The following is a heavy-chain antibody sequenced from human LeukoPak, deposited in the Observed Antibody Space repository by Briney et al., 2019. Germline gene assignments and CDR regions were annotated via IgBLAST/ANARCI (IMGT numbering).Heavy chain of an antibody. Sequence: AGGSLRLSCAASGFTFSSYAMSWVRQAPGKGLEWVSAISGSGGSTYYADSVKGRFTISRDNSKNTLYLQMNSLRAEDTAVYYCAKDPYYDILTGYWDYWGQGTLVTVSS. V-gene: IGHV3-23*01. J-gene: IGHJ4*02. CDR1: GFTFSSYA. D-gene: IGHD3-9*01. CDR2: ISGSGGST. CDR3: AKDPYYDILTGYWDY.